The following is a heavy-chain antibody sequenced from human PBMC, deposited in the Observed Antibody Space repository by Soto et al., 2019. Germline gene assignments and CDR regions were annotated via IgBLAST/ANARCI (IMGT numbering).Heavy chain of an antibody. Sequence: EVQLVESGGGLVQPGGSLRLSCAASGFSFSSSWMHWVRQAPGMGLEWVSRISFDGTATTSADAVKGRFIISRDNAKNTLFLQMHHLRADDTATYYCVRDRRLRGHPFDTWGQGTFVSVSS. CDR1: GFSFSSSW. D-gene: IGHD2-21*02. J-gene: IGHJ5*02. V-gene: IGHV3-74*03. CDR2: ISFDGTAT. CDR3: VRDRRLRGHPFDT.